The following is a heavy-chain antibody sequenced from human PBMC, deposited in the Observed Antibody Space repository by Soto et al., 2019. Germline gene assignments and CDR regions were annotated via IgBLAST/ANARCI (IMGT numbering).Heavy chain of an antibody. J-gene: IGHJ4*02. CDR1: GFAFSSYG. Sequence: QVQLVASGGGVVQAGRSLRLSCAASGFAFSSYGIHWVRQAPGKGLEWVAGISYDGSNEHYTDSVKGPFTISRDNTKNTLYLQMNGLRAEYTDVYYCAKDIYFYDARGYYIFYCWGQGTLVTVAA. D-gene: IGHD3-22*01. V-gene: IGHV3-30*18. CDR2: ISYDGSNE. CDR3: AKDIYFYDARGYYIFYC.